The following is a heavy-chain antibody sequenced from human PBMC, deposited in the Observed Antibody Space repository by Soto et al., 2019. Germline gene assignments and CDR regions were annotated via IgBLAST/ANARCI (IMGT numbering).Heavy chain of an antibody. CDR2: VSHDGGNT. J-gene: IGHJ4*02. CDR1: GFTFSDYA. D-gene: IGHD6-19*01. V-gene: IGHV3-30*18. Sequence: VQLVESGGGVVQPGRSLRLSCAASGFTFSDYAMHWVRQAPGKGLEWVAVVSHDGGNTHYADSVKGRFTISRDSSKNMVALEMTSLRAEDTAVYYCAKGGRQWLVTSDFNYWGQGALVTVSS. CDR3: AKGGRQWLVTSDFNY.